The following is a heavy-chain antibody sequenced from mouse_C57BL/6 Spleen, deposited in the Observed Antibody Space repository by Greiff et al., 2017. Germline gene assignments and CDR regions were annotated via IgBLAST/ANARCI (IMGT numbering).Heavy chain of an antibody. J-gene: IGHJ2*01. CDR1: GFTFSSYA. CDR3: ARETSWYYCDY. Sequence: DVMLVESGGGLVKPGGSLKLSCAASGFTFSSYAMSWVRQTPEKRLAWVATISDGGSYTYYPANVKGRFTIARDNAKNNLYLQMSHLKSEDTAMYYCARETSWYYCDYWGQGTTLTGSS. CDR2: ISDGGSYT. D-gene: IGHD1-1*01. V-gene: IGHV5-4*01.